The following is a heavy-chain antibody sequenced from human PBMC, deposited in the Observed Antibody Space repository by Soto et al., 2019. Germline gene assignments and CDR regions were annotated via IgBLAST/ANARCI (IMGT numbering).Heavy chain of an antibody. CDR3: ARGFGRFNY. D-gene: IGHD3-10*01. CDR1: GFTFNDFE. J-gene: IGHJ4*02. V-gene: IGHV3-48*03. CDR2: IDGSGTTK. Sequence: EVQLLESGGGLVQPGGSLRLSCGVSGFTFNDFEMNWVRQAPGKGLEWLAYIDGSGTTKKYADSVRGRFTISSDNPNNSLFLQMISLSAADTAIYYFARGFGRFNYWGQGTLVSVSS.